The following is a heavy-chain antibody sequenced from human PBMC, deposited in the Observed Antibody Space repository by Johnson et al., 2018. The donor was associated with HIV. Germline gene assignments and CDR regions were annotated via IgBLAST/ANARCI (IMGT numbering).Heavy chain of an antibody. D-gene: IGHD3-10*01. Sequence: QVQLVESGGGVVQPGGSLRLSCAASGFTFSSYGMHWVRQAPGKGLEWVAFIRYDGSNKYYEDSVKGRFTISRDNSKNTLYLQMNSLRAEDTAVYYCAKAHGFGEFMIAFDIWGQGTMVTVSS. CDR3: AKAHGFGEFMIAFDI. CDR1: GFTFSSYG. CDR2: IRYDGSNK. V-gene: IGHV3-30*02. J-gene: IGHJ3*02.